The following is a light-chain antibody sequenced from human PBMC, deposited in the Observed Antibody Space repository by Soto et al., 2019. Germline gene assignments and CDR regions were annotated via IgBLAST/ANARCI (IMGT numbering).Light chain of an antibody. CDR1: QDIITW. V-gene: IGKV1-39*01. J-gene: IGKJ1*01. CDR2: AAS. Sequence: LTASVGDSVTITCRASQDIITWLAWYQQKPGKAPKLLIYAASSLQSGVPSRFSGSGSGTDFTLTISSLQPEDFATYSCQQSYSTTWTFGQGTKVDIK. CDR3: QQSYSTTWT.